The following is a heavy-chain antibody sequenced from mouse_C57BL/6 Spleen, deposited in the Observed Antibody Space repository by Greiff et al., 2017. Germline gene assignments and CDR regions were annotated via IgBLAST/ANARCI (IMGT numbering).Heavy chain of an antibody. J-gene: IGHJ2*01. CDR1: GFNIKDDY. D-gene: IGHD1-1*01. V-gene: IGHV14-4*01. CDR2: IDPENGDT. Sequence: EVHLVESGAELVRPGASVKLSCTASGFNIKDDYMHWVKQRPEQGLEWIGWIDPENGDTEYASKFQGKATITADTSSNTAYLQLSSLTSEDTAVYYCTRDYYGSRDDYWGQGTTLTVSS. CDR3: TRDYYGSRDDY.